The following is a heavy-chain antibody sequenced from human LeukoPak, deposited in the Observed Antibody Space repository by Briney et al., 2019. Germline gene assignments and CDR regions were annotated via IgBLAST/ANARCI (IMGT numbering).Heavy chain of an antibody. CDR1: GGSISSYY. J-gene: IGHJ4*02. CDR2: IYYSGST. CDR3: ARGYSYGID. Sequence: SSETLSLTCTVSGGSISSYYWSWIRQPPGKGLEWIGYIYYSGSTHYNPSLKSRVTISVDTSKNQFSLKLRSVTAADTAVYYCARGYSYGIDWGQGTLVTVSS. V-gene: IGHV4-59*01. D-gene: IGHD5-18*01.